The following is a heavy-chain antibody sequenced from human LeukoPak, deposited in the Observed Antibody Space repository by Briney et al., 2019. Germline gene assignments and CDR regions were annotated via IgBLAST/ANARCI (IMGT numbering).Heavy chain of an antibody. D-gene: IGHD1-1*01. V-gene: IGHV3-74*01. CDR1: GFTFSTYW. CDR2: IDHDGINT. CDR3: AKTGNPATGDY. J-gene: IGHJ4*02. Sequence: GGSLRLSCAASGFTFSTYWMHWVRHAPGKGLVWVSRIDHDGINTYYADPVKGRFTISRDNAKNTLYLQMNSLRAEDTAVYYCAKTGNPATGDYWGQGTLVSVSS.